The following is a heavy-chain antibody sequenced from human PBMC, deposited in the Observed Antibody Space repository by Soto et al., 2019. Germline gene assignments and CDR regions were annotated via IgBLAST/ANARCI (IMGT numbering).Heavy chain of an antibody. Sequence: GGSLRLSCAASGFTFSSYSMNWVRQAPGKGLEWVSSISSSSSYIYYADSVKGRFTISRDNAKNSLYLQMNSLRAEDTAVYYCARERGIAVAASAGGYYYGMDVWGQGTTVTVSS. CDR2: ISSSSSYI. D-gene: IGHD6-19*01. V-gene: IGHV3-21*01. J-gene: IGHJ6*02. CDR3: ARERGIAVAASAGGYYYGMDV. CDR1: GFTFSSYS.